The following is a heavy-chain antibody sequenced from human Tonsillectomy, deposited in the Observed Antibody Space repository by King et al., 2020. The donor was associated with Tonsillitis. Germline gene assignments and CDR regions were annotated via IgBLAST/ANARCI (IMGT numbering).Heavy chain of an antibody. CDR3: TRGRAAVANYYYNGMDV. V-gene: IGHV3-49*05. D-gene: IGHD6-19*01. CDR1: GFTFGDYA. CDR2: TRSKVYGGTT. J-gene: IGHJ6*02. Sequence: VQLVESGGGLVKPGRSLRLSCTGSGFTFGDYAMSWFRQAPGKGLQWVGFTRSKVYGGTTEYAAFVKGRFTISRDDSTSIAYLQMTSLKTEDTAVDYCTRGRAAVANYYYNGMDVWGQGTTVTVSS.